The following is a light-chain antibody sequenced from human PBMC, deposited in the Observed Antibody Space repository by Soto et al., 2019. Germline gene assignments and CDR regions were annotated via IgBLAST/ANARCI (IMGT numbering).Light chain of an antibody. CDR2: GAN. CDR3: QQYYSWPLS. Sequence: EIVMTQSPATLSASPGDRATLTCRASQSISSRLAWYQRKPGQPPRPLIYGANTRATGVPARFSGSGSGTEFTLTISSLQSEDSAVYYCQQYYSWPLSFGGGTDVEIK. CDR1: QSISSR. J-gene: IGKJ4*01. V-gene: IGKV3-15*01.